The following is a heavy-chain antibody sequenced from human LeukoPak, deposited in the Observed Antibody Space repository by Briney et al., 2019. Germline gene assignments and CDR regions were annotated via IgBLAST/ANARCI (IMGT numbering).Heavy chain of an antibody. CDR3: ARESSRDDYVWGSYRPDY. CDR2: INPNSGGT. Sequence: ASVKVSCXASGYTFTGYYMHWVRQAPGQGLEWMGWINPNSGGTNYAQKFQGRVTMTRDTSISTAYMELSRLRSDDTAVYYCARESSRDDYVWGSYRPDYWGQGTLVTVSS. CDR1: GYTFTGYY. V-gene: IGHV1-2*02. D-gene: IGHD3-16*02. J-gene: IGHJ4*02.